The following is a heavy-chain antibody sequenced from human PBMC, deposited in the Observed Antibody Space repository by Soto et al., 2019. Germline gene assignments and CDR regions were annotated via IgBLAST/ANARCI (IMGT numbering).Heavy chain of an antibody. CDR1: GFTFSSYA. D-gene: IGHD3-22*01. CDR3: AKGGTMIVVVPLYYFDY. CDR2: ISGSGVST. V-gene: IGHV3-23*01. Sequence: EVQLLESGGGLIQPGGSLRLSCAASGFTFSSYAMSWVRQAPGKGLEWVSAISGSGVSTYYADSVKGRFTISRDNSKNPLYLQMNSLRAEDTAVYYCAKGGTMIVVVPLYYFDYWGQGTLVTVSS. J-gene: IGHJ4*02.